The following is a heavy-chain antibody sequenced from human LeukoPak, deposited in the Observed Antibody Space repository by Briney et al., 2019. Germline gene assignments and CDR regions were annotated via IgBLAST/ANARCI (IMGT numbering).Heavy chain of an antibody. V-gene: IGHV5-10-1*01. D-gene: IGHD2-15*01. J-gene: IGHJ4*02. CDR2: IDPSDSYT. CDR1: GYSFTSYW. Sequence: GESLMLSCEGSGYSFTSYWITWVRQMPGKGLEWMGRIDPSDSYTNYSPSFQGHVTISAGKSISTAYLQWSSLKASDSAIYYCAREPRGYCSGGSCWYYWGQGTLVTVSS. CDR3: AREPRGYCSGGSCWYY.